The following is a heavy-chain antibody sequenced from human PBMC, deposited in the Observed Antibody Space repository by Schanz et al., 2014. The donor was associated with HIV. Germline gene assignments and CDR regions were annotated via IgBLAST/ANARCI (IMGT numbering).Heavy chain of an antibody. CDR3: ATGSGEAAVGTSFYYGMDV. CDR1: GYTFSGYY. Sequence: QVQLVQSGPEVKKPGASVKVSCKSSGYTFSGYYFHWVRQAPGQGLQWMGRVSFNSGGTDYAQRFQGRVTVTRDTSLNTAYMEMNSLTSDDTAVYYCATGSGEAAVGTSFYYGMDVWGQGTTITVSS. V-gene: IGHV1-2*02. CDR2: VSFNSGGT. J-gene: IGHJ6*02. D-gene: IGHD6-13*01.